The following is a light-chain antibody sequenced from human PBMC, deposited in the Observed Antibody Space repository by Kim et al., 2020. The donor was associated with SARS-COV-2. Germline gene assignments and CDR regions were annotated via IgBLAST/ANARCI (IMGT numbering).Light chain of an antibody. V-gene: IGLV2-8*01. J-gene: IGLJ1*01. Sequence: QSALTQPPSASGSPGQSVTISCSGTSSDVVGYKFVSWYLQHPGKAPKLIIYEVSKRPSGVPDRFSGSKSGNTASLTVSGLQAEDEADYYCSSYAGRNNYVFGTGTKVTVL. CDR1: SSDVVGYKF. CDR2: EVS. CDR3: SSYAGRNNYV.